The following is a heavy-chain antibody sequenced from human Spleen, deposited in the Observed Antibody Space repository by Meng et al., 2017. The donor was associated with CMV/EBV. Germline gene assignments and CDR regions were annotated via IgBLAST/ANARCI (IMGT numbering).Heavy chain of an antibody. CDR1: GFPFHTYS. V-gene: IGHV3-30*18. CDR2: ISYDGSNK. J-gene: IGHJ6*02. Sequence: GGSLRLSCVGSGFPFHTYSINWVRQAPGKGLEWVAVISYDGSNKYYADSVKGRFTISRDNSKNTLYLQMNSLRAEDTAVYYCAKNLYCSSTSCYRSYYYGMDVWGQGPRSPSP. CDR3: AKNLYCSSTSCYRSYYYGMDV. D-gene: IGHD2-2*01.